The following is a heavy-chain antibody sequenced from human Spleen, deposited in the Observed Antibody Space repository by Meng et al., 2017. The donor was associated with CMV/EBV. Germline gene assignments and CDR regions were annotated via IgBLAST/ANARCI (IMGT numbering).Heavy chain of an antibody. CDR2: INPSGGST. V-gene: IGHV1-46*01. J-gene: IGHJ6*02. CDR1: GYTFTSYY. D-gene: IGHD6-6*01. Sequence: ASVKVSCKASGYTFTSYYMHWVRQAPGQGLEWMGIINPSGGSTSYAQKFQGRVTMTRDTSTSTVYMELSSLRSEDTAVYYCARFGSSPYYYYGMDVWGQGTTVTVSS. CDR3: ARFGSSPYYYYGMDV.